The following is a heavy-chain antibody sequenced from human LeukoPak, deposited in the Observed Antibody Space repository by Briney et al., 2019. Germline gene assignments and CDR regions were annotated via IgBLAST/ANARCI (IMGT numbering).Heavy chain of an antibody. J-gene: IGHJ5*02. D-gene: IGHD1-26*01. Sequence: SETLSLTCTVSGASVSSASYWTWIRQPPGKGVEWIAHIYNGVNTNYNPSLKSRVTISVDTSKNQFSLRLNSVTAADTAVCYCARSRAFNSGAFDPWGQGSLVTVSS. V-gene: IGHV4-61*01. CDR2: IYNGVNT. CDR3: ARSRAFNSGAFDP. CDR1: GASVSSASY.